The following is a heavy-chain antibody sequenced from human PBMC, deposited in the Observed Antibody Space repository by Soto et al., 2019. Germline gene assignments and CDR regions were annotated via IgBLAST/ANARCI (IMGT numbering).Heavy chain of an antibody. J-gene: IGHJ4*02. CDR2: ISAYKGNT. CDR3: ARVAVAATSPPPLGFDY. CDR1: GYIFTSYG. Sequence: QVQLVQSGAEVEKPGASVKVSCKASGYIFTSYGISWVRQAPGQGVEWMGWISAYKGNTKYAQILQGRVTMTTDTSTNTAYMELRSLRSDDTPVYYCARVAVAATSPPPLGFDYWGQGTLVTVSS. V-gene: IGHV1-18*01. D-gene: IGHD6-19*01.